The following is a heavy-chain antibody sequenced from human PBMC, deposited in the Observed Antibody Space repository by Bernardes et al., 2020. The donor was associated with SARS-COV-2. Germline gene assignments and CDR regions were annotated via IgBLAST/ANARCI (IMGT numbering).Heavy chain of an antibody. D-gene: IGHD4-4*01. CDR2: INPNTGGT. CDR3: AGDSASTVSTFGLALNDYHYGMDA. J-gene: IGHJ6*02. Sequence: ASVKVSCKASVYTFTGYYMHWVRQAPWQGLEWMGCINPNTGGTNYAQKFRGWVAMTRDTSISTAYMSLSRLRSDHTAVYYCAGDSASTVSTFGLALNDYHYGMDAWGQGTTVTVSS. V-gene: IGHV1-2*04. CDR1: VYTFTGYY.